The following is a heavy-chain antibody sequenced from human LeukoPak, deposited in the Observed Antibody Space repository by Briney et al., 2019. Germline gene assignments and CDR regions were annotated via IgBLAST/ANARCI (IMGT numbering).Heavy chain of an antibody. Sequence: PGGSLRLSCAASGINFGNAWMTWVRQALGKGLEWIGRIKSKSYGGAIEYAASVKGRFSISRDDSTNTLNLQMNSLKIEDTGVYYCTTDGSPYSGAASFDYWGLGTLVTVSS. CDR1: GINFGNAW. V-gene: IGHV3-15*01. D-gene: IGHD2-15*01. J-gene: IGHJ4*02. CDR2: IKSKSYGGAI. CDR3: TTDGSPYSGAASFDY.